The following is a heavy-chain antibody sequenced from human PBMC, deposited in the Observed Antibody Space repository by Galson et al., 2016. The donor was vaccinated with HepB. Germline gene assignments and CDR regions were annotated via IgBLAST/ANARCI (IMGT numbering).Heavy chain of an antibody. CDR3: ARDKGPGIAVAADFLGSYGKDV. CDR1: GFTFSTYA. V-gene: IGHV3-30-3*01. CDR2: ISYDGTNK. Sequence: SLRLSCAASGFTFSTYAVQWVRQAPGKGLEWVAVISYDGTNKYYADSVKGRFTISRDNSRNTLYLQMNSLRVEDTAVYYCARDKGPGIAVAADFLGSYGKDVWGQGTTVTVSS. J-gene: IGHJ6*02. D-gene: IGHD6-19*01.